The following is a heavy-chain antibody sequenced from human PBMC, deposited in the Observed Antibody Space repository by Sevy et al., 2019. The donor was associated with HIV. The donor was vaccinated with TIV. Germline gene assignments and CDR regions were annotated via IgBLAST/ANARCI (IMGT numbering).Heavy chain of an antibody. J-gene: IGHJ6*02. CDR1: GFTFSDYW. Sequence: GGSLRLSCAASGFTFSDYWMTWVRQAPGKGLESISCINFSGDVIHYTDSVKGRFTIYRDNAKKSLSLEMNSLRADDTAIYYCARIPSRQLGRYFGMDVWGRGTTVTVSS. CDR2: INFSGDVI. CDR3: ARIPSRQLGRYFGMDV. D-gene: IGHD1-1*01. V-gene: IGHV3-11*01.